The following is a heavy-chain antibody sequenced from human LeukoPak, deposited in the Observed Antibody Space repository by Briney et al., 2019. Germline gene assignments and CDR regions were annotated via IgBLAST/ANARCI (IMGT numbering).Heavy chain of an antibody. CDR1: GFTFSSYA. D-gene: IGHD4-17*01. CDR2: ISGSGAST. Sequence: GGSLRFSCAASGFTFSSYAMSWVRQAPGKGLEWVSAISGSGASTYYADSVKGRFTISRDNSKNTLYLQMNSLRAEDTAVYYCAKNHGDYFDYWGQGTLVTVSS. V-gene: IGHV3-23*01. J-gene: IGHJ4*02. CDR3: AKNHGDYFDY.